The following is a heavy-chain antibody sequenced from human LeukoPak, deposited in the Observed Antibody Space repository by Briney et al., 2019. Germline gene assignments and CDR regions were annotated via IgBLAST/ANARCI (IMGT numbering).Heavy chain of an antibody. J-gene: IGHJ4*02. CDR1: GFIVSNYN. Sequence: PGGSLRLSCAASGFIVSNYNMNWVRQTPGKGGKWFSYIISSSGTIYYADSVKGRFTISGDNAKNSLYLQMNSLRAEDTAVYYCARALGYSYGYAVDYWGQGALVTVSS. CDR3: ARALGYSYGYAVDY. V-gene: IGHV3-48*01. D-gene: IGHD5-18*01. CDR2: IISSSGTI.